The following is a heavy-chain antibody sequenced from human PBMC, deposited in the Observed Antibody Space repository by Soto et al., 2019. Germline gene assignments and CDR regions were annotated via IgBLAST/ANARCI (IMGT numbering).Heavy chain of an antibody. D-gene: IGHD1-26*01. CDR3: ARESGSYYRGFDD. CDR1: GYTFTSYG. Sequence: GASVKVSCKASGYTFTSYGISWVRQAPGQGLEWMGWISGYNGNTNYEQKFQGRVTMTTDTSTSTVYMELRSLRSDDTAVYYCARESGSYYRGFDDWGQGTLVTVSS. CDR2: ISGYNGNT. J-gene: IGHJ4*02. V-gene: IGHV1-18*01.